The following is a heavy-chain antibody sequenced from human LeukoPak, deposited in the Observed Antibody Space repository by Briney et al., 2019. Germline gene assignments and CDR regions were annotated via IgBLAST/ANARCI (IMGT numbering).Heavy chain of an antibody. Sequence: SGTLSLTCTVSGGSISSYYWSWIRQPPGKGLEWIGYIYYSGSTNYNPSLKSRVTISVDTSKNQFSLKLSSVTAADTAVYYCARALQYSSVDYWGQGTLVTVSS. CDR3: ARALQYSSVDY. V-gene: IGHV4-59*08. CDR1: GGSISSYY. CDR2: IYYSGST. J-gene: IGHJ4*02. D-gene: IGHD3-22*01.